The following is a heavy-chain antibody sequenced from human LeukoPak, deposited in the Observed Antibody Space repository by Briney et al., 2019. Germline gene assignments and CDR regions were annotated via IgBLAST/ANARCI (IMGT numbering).Heavy chain of an antibody. CDR1: GGSISSYY. V-gene: IGHV4-59*01. Sequence: SETLSLTCTVSGGSISSYYWSWIRQPPGKGLEWIGYIYYSGSTNYNPSLKSRVTISVDTSKNQFSLKLSSVTAADTAVHYCARSAHYYDSSGYYYPPNYYYMDVWGKGTTVTVSS. CDR2: IYYSGST. D-gene: IGHD3-22*01. CDR3: ARSAHYYDSSGYYYPPNYYYMDV. J-gene: IGHJ6*03.